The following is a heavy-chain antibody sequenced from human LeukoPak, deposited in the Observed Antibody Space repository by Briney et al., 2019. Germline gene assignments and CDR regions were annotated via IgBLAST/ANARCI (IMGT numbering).Heavy chain of an antibody. CDR1: GFTFSNSA. J-gene: IGHJ6*02. D-gene: IGHD2-2*01. Sequence: QLGGSLRLSCAASGFTFSNSAMTWVRQAPGKGLEWVSSIRASTSGTYYADSVKGRFTISRDNSKSTLFLQTDSLRADDTAVYYCARDGDDCSSTSCYYGMDVWGQGTTVTVSS. CDR3: ARDGDDCSSTSCYYGMDV. V-gene: IGHV3-23*01. CDR2: IRASTSGT.